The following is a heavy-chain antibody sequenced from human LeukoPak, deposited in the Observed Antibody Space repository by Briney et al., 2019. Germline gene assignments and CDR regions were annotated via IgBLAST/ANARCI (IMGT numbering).Heavy chain of an antibody. V-gene: IGHV4-4*07. D-gene: IGHD3-10*01. CDR2: IYSTGRS. CDR1: GGSISNYF. J-gene: IGHJ5*02. CDR3: ARDSGSGTFT. Sequence: PSETLSLTCTVSGGSISNYFWSWVRQPAGKGLEWIGRIYSTGRSDYNPSLKSRITMSVDTSKNQFSLKLSSVTAADTAVYYCARDSGSGTFTWGQGTLVTVSS.